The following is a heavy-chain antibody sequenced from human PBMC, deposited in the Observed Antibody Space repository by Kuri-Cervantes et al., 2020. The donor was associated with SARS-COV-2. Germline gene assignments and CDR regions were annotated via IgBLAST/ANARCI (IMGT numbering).Heavy chain of an antibody. D-gene: IGHD3-22*01. CDR1: GFTFSSYG. Sequence: GGPLRLSPAASGFTFSSYGMHWVRQAPGKGLEWVAVISYDGSNKYYADAVKGRFTISRDNSKNTLYLQMNSLRAEDTAVYYCAKWAQNYYDSSGYYYKDYYYGMDVWGQGTTVTVSS. CDR2: ISYDGSNK. V-gene: IGHV3-30*18. CDR3: AKWAQNYYDSSGYYYKDYYYGMDV. J-gene: IGHJ6*02.